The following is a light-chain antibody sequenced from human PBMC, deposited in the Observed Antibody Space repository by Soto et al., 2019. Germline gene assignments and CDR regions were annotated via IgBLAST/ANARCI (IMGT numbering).Light chain of an antibody. CDR2: DVS. Sequence: QSALTQPASVSGSPGQSITISCTGTSSDVGGYNYVSWYQQHPGKAPKLMIYDVSNRPSVVSNRCSGSKSGNTASLTISGLQAEDEADYYCSSYTSSSTVVFGGGTKLTVL. J-gene: IGLJ2*01. CDR1: SSDVGGYNY. CDR3: SSYTSSSTVV. V-gene: IGLV2-14*01.